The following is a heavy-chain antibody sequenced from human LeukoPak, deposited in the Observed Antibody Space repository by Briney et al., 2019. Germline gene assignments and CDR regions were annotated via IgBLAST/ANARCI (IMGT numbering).Heavy chain of an antibody. CDR2: INAYNGNT. J-gene: IGHJ4*02. V-gene: IGHV1-18*01. CDR3: ARDKLSGQPPTDY. Sequence: ASVKVSYKASGYTFTNYGISWVRQGPGQGLEWMGWINAYNGNTDYAQKFQGRVTMTTDTSTSAAYMELRSLRSDDTAMYYCARDKLSGQPPTDYWGQGTLVTVSS. D-gene: IGHD1-14*01. CDR1: GYTFTNYG.